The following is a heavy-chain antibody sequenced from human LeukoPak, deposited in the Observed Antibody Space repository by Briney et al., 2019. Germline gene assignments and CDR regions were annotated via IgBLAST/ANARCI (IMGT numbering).Heavy chain of an antibody. CDR1: GFTFNSYW. J-gene: IGHJ2*01. V-gene: IGHV3-74*01. CDR3: ARGAKGYWYVDL. CDR2: INPDGGNR. Sequence: PGGSLRLSCAASGFTFNSYWMHWVRQVPGKGLVWVSRINPDGGNRNYADSVKGRSTISRDNAENTVYLQLNSLGAEDTAVYYCARGAKGYWYVDLWGRGTLVTVSS.